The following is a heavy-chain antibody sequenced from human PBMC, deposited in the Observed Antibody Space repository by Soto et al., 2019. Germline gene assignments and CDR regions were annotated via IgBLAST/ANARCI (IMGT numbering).Heavy chain of an antibody. CDR3: AREMKVGATAIDY. CDR1: GFTVSSNY. V-gene: IGHV3-66*01. J-gene: IGHJ4*02. Sequence: EVQLVESGGGLVQPGGSLRLSCAASGFTVSSNYMSWVRQAPGKGLEWVSVIYSGGSTYYADSVKGRFTISRDNSKNTRYLQMNSLRAEDTAVYYCAREMKVGATAIDYWGQGTLVTVSS. D-gene: IGHD1-26*01. CDR2: IYSGGST.